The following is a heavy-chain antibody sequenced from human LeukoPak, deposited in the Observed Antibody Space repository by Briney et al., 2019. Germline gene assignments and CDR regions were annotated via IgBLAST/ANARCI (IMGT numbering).Heavy chain of an antibody. D-gene: IGHD5-24*01. V-gene: IGHV4-59*01. CDR2: IYYSGST. CDR1: GGSISSYY. J-gene: IGHJ3*02. CDR3: ARDREDGFDI. Sequence: PSETLSLTCTVSGGSISSYYWSWIRQPPGKGLEWIGYIYYSGSTNYNPSLKSRVTISVDTSKNQFSLKLSSVTAADTAVYYCARDREDGFDIWGQGTMVTVSS.